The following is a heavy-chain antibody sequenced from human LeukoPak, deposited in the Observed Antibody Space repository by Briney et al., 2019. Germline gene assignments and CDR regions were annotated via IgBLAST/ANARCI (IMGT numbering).Heavy chain of an antibody. CDR2: VNWNSGSI. Sequence: GGSLRLSCAASGFTFDDYAMHWVRQAPGKGLGWVSGVNWNSGSIAYADSVKGRFTISRDNTKNSLYLQMNSLRAEDTALYYCAKGGIAVAGQRVYYFDYWGQGTLVTVSS. J-gene: IGHJ4*02. CDR3: AKGGIAVAGQRVYYFDY. CDR1: GFTFDDYA. V-gene: IGHV3-9*01. D-gene: IGHD6-19*01.